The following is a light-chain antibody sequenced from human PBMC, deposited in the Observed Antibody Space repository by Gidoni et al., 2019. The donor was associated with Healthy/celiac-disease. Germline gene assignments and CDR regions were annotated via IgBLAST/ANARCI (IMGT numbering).Light chain of an antibody. CDR3: QQRSNWPPPLT. J-gene: IGKJ4*01. CDR1: QSVSSY. V-gene: IGKV3-11*01. CDR2: DAS. Sequence: EIVLTQSPATLSLSPGERATLSCRASQSVSSYLAWYQQKPGQAPRLLIYDASNRATGIPARFSGSGSGTDFTLTIRRLEPEDFAVYYCQQRSNWPPPLTFGGGTKVEIK.